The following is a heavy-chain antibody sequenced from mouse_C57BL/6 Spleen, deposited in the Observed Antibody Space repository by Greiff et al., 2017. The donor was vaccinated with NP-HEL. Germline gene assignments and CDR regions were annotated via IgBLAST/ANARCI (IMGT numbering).Heavy chain of an antibody. CDR3: ARSSSNGYAMDY. D-gene: IGHD2-5*01. V-gene: IGHV1-54*01. Sequence: VQLQQSGAELVRPGPSVKVSCKASGYAFTNYLIEWVKQRPGQGLEWIGVINPGSGGTNYNEKFKGKATLTADKSSSTAYMQLSSLTSEDSAVYFCARSSSNGYAMDYWGQGTSVTVSS. CDR2: INPGSGGT. J-gene: IGHJ4*01. CDR1: GYAFTNYL.